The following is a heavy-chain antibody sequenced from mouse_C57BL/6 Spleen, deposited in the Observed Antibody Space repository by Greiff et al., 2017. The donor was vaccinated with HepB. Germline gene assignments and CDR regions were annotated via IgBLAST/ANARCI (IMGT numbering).Heavy chain of an antibody. Sequence: VQLQQSGAELVRPGASMTLSCKASGYTFTDYEMHWVKQTPVHGLEWIGAIDPETGGTAYNQKFKGKAILTADKSSSTAYMELRSLTSEDSAVYYCPKGRYWNYWGQGTTLTVSS. J-gene: IGHJ2*01. D-gene: IGHD2-14*01. V-gene: IGHV1-15*01. CDR2: IDPETGGT. CDR1: GYTFTDYE. CDR3: PKGRYWNY.